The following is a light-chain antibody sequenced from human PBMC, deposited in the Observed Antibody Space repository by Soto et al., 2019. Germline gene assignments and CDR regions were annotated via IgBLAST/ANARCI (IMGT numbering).Light chain of an antibody. CDR2: DAS. J-gene: IGKJ1*01. CDR1: QSVSSY. V-gene: IGKV3-11*01. Sequence: EIVLTHSPSTLSLSPGLRSSLSCSASQSVSSYLDWYQKNPGQAPRLLIYDASNRATGIPARLSGSGYGTDLTITISRIENEDFAVYYCQQRSNWPVTFGQGTKVDIK. CDR3: QQRSNWPVT.